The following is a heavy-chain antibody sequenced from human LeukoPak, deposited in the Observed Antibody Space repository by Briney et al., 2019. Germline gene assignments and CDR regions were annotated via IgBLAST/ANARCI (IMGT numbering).Heavy chain of an antibody. CDR1: GFTFSSYW. V-gene: IGHV3-7*03. Sequence: GSLRLSCAASGFTFSSYWMNWARQAPGKGLEWVASINHNGNVNYYVDSVKGRFTISRDNAKNSLYLQMSNLRAEDTAVYFCARDTSGIGMDVWGQGTTVTVSS. CDR2: INHNGNVN. D-gene: IGHD3-10*01. CDR3: ARDTSGIGMDV. J-gene: IGHJ6*02.